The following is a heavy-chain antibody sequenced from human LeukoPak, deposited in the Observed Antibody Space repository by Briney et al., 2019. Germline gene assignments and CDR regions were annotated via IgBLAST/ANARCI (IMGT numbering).Heavy chain of an antibody. V-gene: IGHV4-34*01. CDR2: INHSGST. J-gene: IGHJ6*02. CDR1: GGSFSGYY. D-gene: IGHD4-23*01. CDR3: ASLGVSGMDV. Sequence: SETLSLTCAVYGGSFSGYYWSWIRQPPGKGLEWIGEINHSGSTNYNPSLKSRVTISVDTSKNQFSLKLSSVTAADTAVYYRASLGVSGMDVWGQGTTVTVSS.